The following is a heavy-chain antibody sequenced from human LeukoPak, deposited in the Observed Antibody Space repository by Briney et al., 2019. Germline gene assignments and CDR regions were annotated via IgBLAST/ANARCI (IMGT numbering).Heavy chain of an antibody. D-gene: IGHD2-15*01. V-gene: IGHV3-23*01. CDR1: GFTFSSYA. CDR3: ASADSGGSFAGDY. Sequence: GGSLRLSCAASGFTFSSYAMSWVRQAPGKGLEWVSAISGSGGSTYYADSVKGRFTISRDNAKNSLYLQMNSLRAEDTAVYYCASADSGGSFAGDYWGQGTLVTVSS. CDR2: ISGSGGST. J-gene: IGHJ4*02.